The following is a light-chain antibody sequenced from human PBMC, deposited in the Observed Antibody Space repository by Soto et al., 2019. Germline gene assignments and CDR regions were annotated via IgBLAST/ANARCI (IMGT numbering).Light chain of an antibody. CDR2: EVS. CDR1: SSDVGGYNS. V-gene: IGLV2-8*01. Sequence: QSALTQPPSASGSPGQSVTISCTGTSSDVGGYNSVSWCQQYPGKAPKLMIYEVSKRPSGVPDRFSGSKSGNTASLTASGLQAEDEADYYCSSYAGSNKGVVVGGGTQLTVL. J-gene: IGLJ2*01. CDR3: SSYAGSNKGVV.